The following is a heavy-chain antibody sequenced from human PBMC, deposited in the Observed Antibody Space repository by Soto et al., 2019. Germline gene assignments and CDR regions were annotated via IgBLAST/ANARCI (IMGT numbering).Heavy chain of an antibody. J-gene: IGHJ4*02. Sequence: GGSLRLSCAASGFTFSSYSMNWVRQAPGKGLEWVSSISSSSSYIYYADSVKGRFTISRDNAKNSLYLQMNSLRAEDTAVYYCARPPNYYDSRGYYGYWGQGTLVTVSS. CDR2: ISSSSSYI. CDR1: GFTFSSYS. D-gene: IGHD3-22*01. CDR3: ARPPNYYDSRGYYGY. V-gene: IGHV3-21*01.